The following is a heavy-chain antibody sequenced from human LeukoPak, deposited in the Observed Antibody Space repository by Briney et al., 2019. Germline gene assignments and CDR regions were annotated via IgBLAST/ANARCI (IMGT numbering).Heavy chain of an antibody. CDR1: GGSISNYY. CDR2: IYYGGST. CDR3: AILRWLQSGYAFGI. Sequence: PSETLSLTCTVSGGSISNYYWSWIRQPPGKGLEWIAYIYYGGSTNYNPSLKSRVTISVDTSKNQFSLKLSSVTAADTAVYYCAILRWLQSGYAFGIWGQGPMVTVSS. D-gene: IGHD5-24*01. V-gene: IGHV4-59*08. J-gene: IGHJ3*02.